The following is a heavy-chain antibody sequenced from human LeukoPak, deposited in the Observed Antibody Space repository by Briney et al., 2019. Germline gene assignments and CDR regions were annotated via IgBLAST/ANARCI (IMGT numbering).Heavy chain of an antibody. V-gene: IGHV1-3*03. D-gene: IGHD6-13*01. CDR3: ARAAAPGTSLPYNWFDP. J-gene: IGHJ5*02. Sequence: ASVKVSCKPSGYTFTTYAIHWVRQAPGQRLEWMGWINAGNGNTRYSQEFQGRVTITRDTSASTVYMELSSLRSEDMAVYYCARAAAPGTSLPYNWFDPWGQGTLVTVSS. CDR2: INAGNGNT. CDR1: GYTFTTYA.